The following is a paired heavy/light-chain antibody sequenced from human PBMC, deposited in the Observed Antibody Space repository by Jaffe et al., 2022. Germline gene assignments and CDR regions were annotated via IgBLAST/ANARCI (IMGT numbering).Light chain of an antibody. J-gene: IGKJ1*01. CDR1: QSVLYSSNNKNY. Sequence: DIVMTQSPDSLAVSLGERATINCKSSQSVLYSSNNKNYLAWYQQKPGQPPKLLIYWASTRESGVPDRFSGSGSGTDFTLTISSLQAEDVAVYYCQQYYTTPRTFGQGTKVEIK. CDR3: QQYYTTPRT. CDR2: WAS. V-gene: IGKV4-1*01.
Heavy chain of an antibody. CDR3: AKHQGGGFFDY. D-gene: IGHD3-16*01. V-gene: IGHV3-23*01. Sequence: EVQLLESGGGLVQPGGSLRLSCAASGFTFSNYAMSWVRQAPGKGLEWVSTISGSDGSTYYADSVKGRFTISRDNSKNTLYLQMNSLRAEDTAVYYCAKHQGGGFFDYWGQGSLVTVSS. CDR1: GFTFSNYA. J-gene: IGHJ4*02. CDR2: ISGSDGST.